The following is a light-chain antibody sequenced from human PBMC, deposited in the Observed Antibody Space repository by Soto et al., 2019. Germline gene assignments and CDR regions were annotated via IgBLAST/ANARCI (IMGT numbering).Light chain of an antibody. CDR3: QQYEDSSQT. Sequence: EIVLTQSPGTLSLSPGERATLSCRASQTVSSSYLAWYQQKPGQAPRLLIYGVSSRAPGIPDRFRGSGSGTDFTLSISRLETEDFAVYYCQQYEDSSQTFGQGTKVEIK. CDR2: GVS. CDR1: QTVSSSY. V-gene: IGKV3-20*01. J-gene: IGKJ1*01.